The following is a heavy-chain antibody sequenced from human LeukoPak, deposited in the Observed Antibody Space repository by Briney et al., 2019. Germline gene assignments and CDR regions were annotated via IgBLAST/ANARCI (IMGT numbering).Heavy chain of an antibody. CDR2: IYYSGST. CDR1: GASVSGGGYY. V-gene: IGHV4-61*08. Sequence: PSETLSLTCTVSGASVSGGGYYWSWLRQPPGKGLEWIGYIYYSGSTNYNPSLKSRVTISVDTSKNQFSLKVSSVTAADTAVYYCARGGGSGRSFDYWGQGTLVTVSS. D-gene: IGHD3-10*01. J-gene: IGHJ4*02. CDR3: ARGGGSGRSFDY.